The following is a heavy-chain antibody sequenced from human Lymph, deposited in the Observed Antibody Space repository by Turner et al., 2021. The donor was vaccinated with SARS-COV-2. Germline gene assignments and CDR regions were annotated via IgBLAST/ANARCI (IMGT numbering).Heavy chain of an antibody. Sequence: EVQLLESGGGLVQPGGSLSLSCAASGFTFHNYAMSWVRQAPGKGLEWVSTISGSGGSTYYADSVKGRFIISRDNSKNTLYLQMNSLRAEDTAVYYCANLYPTVSWEFPYGMDVWGQGTTVTVSS. J-gene: IGHJ6*02. V-gene: IGHV3-23*01. D-gene: IGHD3-16*01. CDR1: GFTFHNYA. CDR3: ANLYPTVSWEFPYGMDV. CDR2: ISGSGGST.